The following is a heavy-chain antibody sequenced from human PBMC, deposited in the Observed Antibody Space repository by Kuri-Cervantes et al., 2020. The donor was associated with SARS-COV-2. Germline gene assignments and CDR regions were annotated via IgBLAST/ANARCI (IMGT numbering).Heavy chain of an antibody. J-gene: IGHJ4*02. Sequence: GESLKISCAASGFTFSSYGMHWVRQAPGKGQEWVAVISYDGSNKYYADSVKGRFTISRDNSKNTLYLQMNSLRAEDTAVYYCAKDGPDSGSYLFDYWGQGTLVTVSS. CDR3: AKDGPDSGSYLFDY. D-gene: IGHD1-26*01. CDR1: GFTFSSYG. CDR2: ISYDGSNK. V-gene: IGHV3-30*18.